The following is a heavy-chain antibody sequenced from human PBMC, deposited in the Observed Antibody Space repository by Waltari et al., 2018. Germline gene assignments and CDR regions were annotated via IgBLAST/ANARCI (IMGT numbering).Heavy chain of an antibody. Sequence: QVQLQESGPGLVKPSETLSLTCTVSGGSISSYYWGWIRQPPGKGLEWIGYIYDSGSTNYNPSLKSRVTISVDTSKNQFSLKLSSVTAADTAVYYCARAAAHYYDFWSGYYHFDYWGQGTLVTVSS. V-gene: IGHV4-59*01. J-gene: IGHJ4*02. CDR3: ARAAAHYYDFWSGYYHFDY. CDR2: IYDSGST. D-gene: IGHD3-3*01. CDR1: GGSISSYY.